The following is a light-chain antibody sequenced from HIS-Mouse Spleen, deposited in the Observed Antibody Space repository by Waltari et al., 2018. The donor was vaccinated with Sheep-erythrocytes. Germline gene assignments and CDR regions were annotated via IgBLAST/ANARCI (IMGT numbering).Light chain of an antibody. CDR2: AAS. V-gene: IGKV1-39*01. J-gene: IGKJ3*01. CDR1: QSISSY. Sequence: DIQMTQSPSSLSASVGDRVTITCRASQSISSYLNWYQQKPGKAPKLLIYAASSFQSGVPSRFSGSGSVTDFTLTISSLQPEDFATYYCQQSYSTPQFTFGPGTKVDIK. CDR3: QQSYSTPQFT.